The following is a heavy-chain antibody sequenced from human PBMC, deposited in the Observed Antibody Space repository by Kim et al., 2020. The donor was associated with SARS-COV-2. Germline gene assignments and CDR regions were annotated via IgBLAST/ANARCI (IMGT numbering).Heavy chain of an antibody. D-gene: IGHD4-17*01. Sequence: YSPSVQGQVTISADKSTSTAYLQWSSLKASDTAMYYCARRLIWRGDYADYWGQGTLVTVSS. J-gene: IGHJ4*02. V-gene: IGHV5-51*01. CDR3: ARRLIWRGDYADY.